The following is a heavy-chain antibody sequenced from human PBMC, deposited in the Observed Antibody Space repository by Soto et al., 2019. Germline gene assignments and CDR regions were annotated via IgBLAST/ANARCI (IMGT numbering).Heavy chain of an antibody. J-gene: IGHJ3*02. V-gene: IGHV1-18*01. CDR1: GYTFTSYG. D-gene: IGHD6-19*01. CDR2: ISAYNGNT. CDR3: ARHLILAYSSGWPDAFDI. Sequence: ASVKVSCKASGYTFTSYGISWVRQAPGQGLEWMGWISAYNGNTNYAQKLQGRVTMTTDTSTSTAYMELRSLRSDDTAVYYCARHLILAYSSGWPDAFDIWGQGTMVTVSS.